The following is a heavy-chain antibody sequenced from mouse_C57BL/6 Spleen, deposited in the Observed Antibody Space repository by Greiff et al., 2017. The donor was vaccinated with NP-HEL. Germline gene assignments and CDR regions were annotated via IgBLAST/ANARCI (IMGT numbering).Heavy chain of an antibody. V-gene: IGHV1-7*01. CDR1: GYTFTSYW. Sequence: QVQLKESGAELAKPGASVKLSCKASGYTFTSYWMHWVNQRPGQGLEWIGYINPSSGYTKYNQKFKDKATLTADKSSSTAYMQLSSLTYEDSAVYYCARRRGYYDYDEDYWGQGTTLTVSS. D-gene: IGHD2-4*01. J-gene: IGHJ2*01. CDR2: INPSSGYT. CDR3: ARRRGYYDYDEDY.